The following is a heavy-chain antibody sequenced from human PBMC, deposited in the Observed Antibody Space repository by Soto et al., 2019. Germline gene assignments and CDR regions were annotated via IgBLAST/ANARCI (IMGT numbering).Heavy chain of an antibody. J-gene: IGHJ5*02. V-gene: IGHV3-7*05. D-gene: IGHD6-19*01. CDR3: ASGSTRSSSLSHWFDP. Sequence: GGSLRLSCAASGFTFSRFWMTWVRQAPGKGLQWVASIKQDGSEKYYVDSVKGRFTISRDNAKNSLYLQMNSLRAEDTAVYYCASGSTRSSSLSHWFDPWGQGTQVTVSS. CDR2: IKQDGSEK. CDR1: GFTFSRFW.